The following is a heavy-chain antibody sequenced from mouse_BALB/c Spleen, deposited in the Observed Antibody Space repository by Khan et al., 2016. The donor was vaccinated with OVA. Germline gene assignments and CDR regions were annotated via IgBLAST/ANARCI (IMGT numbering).Heavy chain of an antibody. Sequence: VQLKESGPELVKPGASVKVSCKASGYSFTDYNMYWVKQSHGKSLEWIGYIDPYNGGTSYNQKFKGKATLTVDKSSSTAFMHLNSLTSEDSAVYYCARMEEYGNFYWYVDVWGAGTTVTVAS. CDR2: IDPYNGGT. CDR3: ARMEEYGNFYWYVDV. CDR1: GYSFTDYN. V-gene: IGHV1S135*01. J-gene: IGHJ1*01. D-gene: IGHD2-10*02.